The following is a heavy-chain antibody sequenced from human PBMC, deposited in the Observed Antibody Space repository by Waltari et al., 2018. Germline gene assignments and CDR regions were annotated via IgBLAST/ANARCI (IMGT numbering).Heavy chain of an antibody. Sequence: QVQLQESGPGLVKPSGTLSLTCAVSGGSVTSSHWWSWVRQAPGKGLEWIGERYHSGTTNYNPLLKSRVTMSLDRAKNQFSLKLSSVTAADTAVYYCVRDNRWAEDGFRYFQFWGQGTLVTVSS. D-gene: IGHD5-12*01. J-gene: IGHJ1*01. CDR2: RYHSGTT. CDR1: GGSVTSSHW. V-gene: IGHV4-4*02. CDR3: VRDNRWAEDGFRYFQF.